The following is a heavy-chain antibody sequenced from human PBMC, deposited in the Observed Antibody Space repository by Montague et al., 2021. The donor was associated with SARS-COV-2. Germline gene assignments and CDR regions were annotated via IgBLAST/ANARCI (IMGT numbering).Heavy chain of an antibody. CDR1: GDSVAGDGLR. CDR2: TYFRSKWSN. CDR3: TRAVWGVQDY. D-gene: IGHD3-10*01. J-gene: IGHJ4*02. Sequence: CAISGDSVAGDGLRWSWVRQSPSRHLEWLRGTYFRSKWSNEYALSVKSRITIIPDTSKNQLSLQLTSVTPEDTAVYYCTRAVWGVQDYWGQGSLVTASS. V-gene: IGHV6-1*01.